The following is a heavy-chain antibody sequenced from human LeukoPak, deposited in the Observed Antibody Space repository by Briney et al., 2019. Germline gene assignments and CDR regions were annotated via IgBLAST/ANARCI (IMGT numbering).Heavy chain of an antibody. CDR2: ISGSGGST. J-gene: IGHJ4*02. V-gene: IGHV3-23*01. CDR1: GFTFSSYA. CDR3: ANLDVGATVRVY. D-gene: IGHD1-26*01. Sequence: GGSLRLSWAASGFTFSSYAMSWVRQAPGKGLEWVSAISGSGGSTYYADSVKGRFTISRDNSKNTLYLQMNSLRAEDTAVYYCANLDVGATVRVYWGQGTLVTVSS.